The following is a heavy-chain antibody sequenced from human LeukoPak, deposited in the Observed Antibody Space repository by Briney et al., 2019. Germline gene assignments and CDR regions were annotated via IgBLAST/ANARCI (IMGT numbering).Heavy chain of an antibody. CDR2: IYYSGST. CDR3: ARHRDGSGSYRRPFDY. D-gene: IGHD3-10*01. V-gene: IGHV4-39*01. CDR1: GGSIRSGRYY. J-gene: IGHJ4*02. Sequence: SETLSLTCSVSGGSIRSGRYYWGWIRQPPGKGLEWIGTIYYSGSTYYNPSLKSRVTISVDTSKNQFSLKVSSVTAADTAVYYCARHRDGSGSYRRPFDYWGQGTLVTVSS.